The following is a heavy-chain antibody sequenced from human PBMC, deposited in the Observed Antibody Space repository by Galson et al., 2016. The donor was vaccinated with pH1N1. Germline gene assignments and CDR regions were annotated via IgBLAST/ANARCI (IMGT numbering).Heavy chain of an antibody. CDR2: ISSSGYTI. D-gene: IGHD6-13*01. J-gene: IGHJ4*02. V-gene: IGHV3-11*04. CDR3: ATGLLAAAGTFDY. Sequence: SLRLSCAASGFTFSDYYMTWIRRAPGKGLEWVSYISSSGYTIFYTDSVKGRFTISRDNAKNSVYLQMNSLRAEDTAVYYCATGLLAAAGTFDYWGQGTLVTVSS. CDR1: GFTFSDYY.